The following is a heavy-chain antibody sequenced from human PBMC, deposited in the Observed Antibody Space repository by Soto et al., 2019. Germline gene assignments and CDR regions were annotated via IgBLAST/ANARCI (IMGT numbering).Heavy chain of an antibody. CDR2: IYHSGST. CDR3: AREAKEFLERYTRSHNWFDP. J-gene: IGHJ5*02. Sequence: SETLSLTCAVSGYSISSGYYWGWIRQPPGKGLEWIGSIYHSGSTYYNPSLKSRVTISVDTSKNQFSLKLSSVTAAETAVYYCAREAKEFLERYTRSHNWFDPWGQGNLVTVSS. V-gene: IGHV4-38-2*02. D-gene: IGHD3-3*01. CDR1: GYSISSGYY.